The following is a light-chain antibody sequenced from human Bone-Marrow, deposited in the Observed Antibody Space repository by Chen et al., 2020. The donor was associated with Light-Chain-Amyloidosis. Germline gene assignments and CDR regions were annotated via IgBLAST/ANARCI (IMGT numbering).Light chain of an antibody. CDR2: EGF. J-gene: IGLJ3*02. Sequence: QSALTQPASVSGSPGQSLTISCTGTSSDVGSNNLVSWYQQRPGKVPKLIIYEGFKRPSGVSSRFSGSKSGNSASLTISGLQAGDEAVYFCCLHTYTFRVVFGGGTKVTVL. CDR3: CLHTYTFRVV. CDR1: SSDVGSNNL. V-gene: IGLV2-23*01.